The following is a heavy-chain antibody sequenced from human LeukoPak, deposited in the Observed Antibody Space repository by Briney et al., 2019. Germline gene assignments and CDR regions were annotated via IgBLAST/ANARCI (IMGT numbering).Heavy chain of an antibody. V-gene: IGHV1-8*01. CDR2: MNPNTGNA. CDR1: GYTFTRYD. CDR3: ARGARTDLWFGELQP. J-gene: IGHJ6*02. Sequence: GASLKVSCKASGYTFTRYDINWVRQAAGQGLEWMGWMNPNTGNAAYVQKFQGRVTMTRNTSTSTAYMELSSLRSEDTAVYYCARGARTDLWFGELQPWGQGTTVTVSS. D-gene: IGHD3-10*01.